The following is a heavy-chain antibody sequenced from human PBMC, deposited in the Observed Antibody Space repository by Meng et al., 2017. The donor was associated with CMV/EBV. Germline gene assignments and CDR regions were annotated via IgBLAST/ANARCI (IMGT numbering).Heavy chain of an antibody. CDR2: INHSGST. CDR1: GGSFSGYY. D-gene: IGHD6-19*01. J-gene: IGHJ5*02. V-gene: IGHV4-34*01. CDR3: ARGRQWLVRGWFDP. Sequence: QVAPQQGGAGLVKPSETLSLTCAVYGGSFSGYYWSWIRQPPGKGLEWIGEINHSGSTNYNPSLKSRVTISVDTSKNQFSLKLSSVTAADTAVYYCARGRQWLVRGWFDPWGQGTLVTVSS.